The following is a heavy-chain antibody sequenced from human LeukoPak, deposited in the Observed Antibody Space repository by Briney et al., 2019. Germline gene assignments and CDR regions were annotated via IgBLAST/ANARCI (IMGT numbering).Heavy chain of an antibody. D-gene: IGHD4-17*01. CDR3: ARDIRGDYYNWFDP. J-gene: IGHJ5*02. Sequence: GASVKVSCKASGGIFSSYAISWVRQVPGQGLEWMGGIIPIFGTANYAQKFQGRVTITADESTSTAYMELSSLRSEDTAVYYCARDIRGDYYNWFDPWGQGTLVTVSS. CDR1: GGIFSSYA. CDR2: IIPIFGTA. V-gene: IGHV1-69*13.